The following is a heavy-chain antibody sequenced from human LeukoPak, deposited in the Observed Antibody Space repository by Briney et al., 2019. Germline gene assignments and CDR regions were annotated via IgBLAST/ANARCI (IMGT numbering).Heavy chain of an antibody. CDR3: AKDPTHYRVWDYYETIGLSY. J-gene: IGHJ4*02. CDR1: GFTFSSYG. D-gene: IGHD3-22*01. V-gene: IGHV3-21*05. Sequence: GGSLRLSCAASGFTFSSYGMHWVRQAPGKGLEWVSYISSSGSDIYYADSVKGRFTISRDNAKNSLYLHMNSLRAEDTAVYYCAKDPTHYRVWDYYETIGLSYWGQGTLVTVSS. CDR2: ISSSGSDI.